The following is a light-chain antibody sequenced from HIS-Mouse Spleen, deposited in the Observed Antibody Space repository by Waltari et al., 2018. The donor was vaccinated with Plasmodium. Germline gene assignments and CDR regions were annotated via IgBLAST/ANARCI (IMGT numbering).Light chain of an antibody. CDR3: QKYYSTPWT. Sequence: ILMTQSPDSLAVSLGETATINSKSIQSVLYSSIHQNYLAWYQQKPGQPPKLLIFWASTRESGVPGRLSGSGSGTDFTLTISSMQAEDEAVYDCQKYYSTPWTFGQGTKVEIK. J-gene: IGKJ1*01. V-gene: IGKV4-1*01. CDR1: QSVLYSSIHQNY. CDR2: WAS.